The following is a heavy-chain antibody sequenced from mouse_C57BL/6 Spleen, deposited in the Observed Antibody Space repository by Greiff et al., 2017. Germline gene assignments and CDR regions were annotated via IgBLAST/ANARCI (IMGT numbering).Heavy chain of an antibody. D-gene: IGHD1-1*01. Sequence: EVKLVESEGGLVQPGSSMKLSCTASGFTFSDYYMAWVRQVPEKGLVWVANINYDGSSTYYLDSLKSRFIISRDNAKNILYLQMSSLMSEDTATYYCARGFYYGSSLFDYWGQGTTLTVSS. CDR3: ARGFYYGSSLFDY. J-gene: IGHJ2*01. CDR2: INYDGSST. V-gene: IGHV5-16*01. CDR1: GFTFSDYY.